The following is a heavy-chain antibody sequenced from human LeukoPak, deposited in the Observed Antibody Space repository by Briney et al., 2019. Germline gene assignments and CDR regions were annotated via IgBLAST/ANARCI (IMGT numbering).Heavy chain of an antibody. Sequence: GGSLRLSCAASRFTFSSYAMSWVRQAPGKGLEWVSAISGSGGSTYYADSVKGRFTISRDNSKNTLYLQMNSLRAEDTAVYYCAKGQRITMVRGVINFDYWGQGTLVTVSS. J-gene: IGHJ4*02. CDR3: AKGQRITMVRGVINFDY. V-gene: IGHV3-23*01. CDR1: RFTFSSYA. CDR2: ISGSGGST. D-gene: IGHD3-10*01.